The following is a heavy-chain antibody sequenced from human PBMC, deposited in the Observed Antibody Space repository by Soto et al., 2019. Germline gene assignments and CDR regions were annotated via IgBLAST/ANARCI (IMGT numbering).Heavy chain of an antibody. CDR1: GGSMRGYF. CDR2: ISYDGNA. J-gene: IGHJ4*02. D-gene: IGHD3-22*01. CDR3: ARGDYRYDSSGN. V-gene: IGHV4-59*12. Sequence: SETLSLTCNVSGGSMRGYFWTWIRQPPGKGLEWIAYISYDGNANYNPSLKSRVTISVDTSKNQFSLKLSSVTAADTAVYYCARGDYRYDSSGNWGQGSLVTVSS.